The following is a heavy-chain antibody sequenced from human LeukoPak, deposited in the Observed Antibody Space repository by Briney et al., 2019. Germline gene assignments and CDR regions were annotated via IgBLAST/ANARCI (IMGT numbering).Heavy chain of an antibody. Sequence: GGSLRLSCAASGFTFCTYSMNWVRQAPGKGLEWVSYISSSGTTIYYADSVKGRFTISRDNAKNSLYLQMNGLRAEDTAVYYCAREWGAAAGFNWFDPWGQGTLVTVPS. D-gene: IGHD6-13*01. CDR2: ISSSGTTI. J-gene: IGHJ5*02. CDR3: AREWGAAAGFNWFDP. CDR1: GFTFCTYS. V-gene: IGHV3-48*04.